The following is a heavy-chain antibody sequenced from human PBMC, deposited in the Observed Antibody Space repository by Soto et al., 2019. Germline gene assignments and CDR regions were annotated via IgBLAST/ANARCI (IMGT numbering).Heavy chain of an antibody. CDR3: ARDGYSYGSHEGPYNWFDP. D-gene: IGHD5-18*01. V-gene: IGHV1-69*13. CDR1: GGTFSSYA. J-gene: IGHJ5*02. Sequence: ASVKVSCKASGGTFSSYAISWVRQAPGQGLEWMGGIIPIFGTANYAQKFQGRVTITADESTSTAYMELSSLRSEDTAVYYCARDGYSYGSHEGPYNWFDPWGQGTLVTVSS. CDR2: IIPIFGTA.